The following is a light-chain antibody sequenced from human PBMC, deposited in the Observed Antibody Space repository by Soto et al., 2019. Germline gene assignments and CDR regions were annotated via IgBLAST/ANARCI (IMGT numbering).Light chain of an antibody. J-gene: IGLJ2*01. V-gene: IGLV1-40*01. CDR3: QSYDSSLSGSV. Sequence: QSVLKQPPSVSGAPGQRVTISCTGSSSNIGAGYDVHWYQQLPGTAPKLLIYGNSNRPSGVPDRFSGSKSGTSASLDITGLQAEDEADYYCQSYDSSLSGSVFGGGTKLTVL. CDR1: SSNIGAGYD. CDR2: GNS.